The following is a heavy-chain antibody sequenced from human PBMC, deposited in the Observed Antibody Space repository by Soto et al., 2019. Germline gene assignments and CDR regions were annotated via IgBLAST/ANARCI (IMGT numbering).Heavy chain of an antibody. Sequence: EVQLLESGGGLVKPGGSLRLSCAASGFTFSSYAMNWVRQAPGKGLEWVSVISGSGGSTYYADSVKGRFTISRDNSKNTLYLQMNSLRAEDTAVYYWARRSSGWYFDYWGQGTLVTVSS. V-gene: IGHV3-23*01. J-gene: IGHJ4*02. CDR1: GFTFSSYA. CDR3: ARRSSGWYFDY. CDR2: ISGSGGST. D-gene: IGHD6-19*01.